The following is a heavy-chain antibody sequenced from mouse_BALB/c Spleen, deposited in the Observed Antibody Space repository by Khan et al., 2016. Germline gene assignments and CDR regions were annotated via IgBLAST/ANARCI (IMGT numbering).Heavy chain of an antibody. CDR2: INTETGEP. CDR3: ARSSRRLPLY. CDR1: GYTFTDYS. D-gene: IGHD1-2*01. V-gene: IGHV9-2-1*01. J-gene: IGHJ3*01. Sequence: QIQLVQSGPELKKPGETVKISCKASGYTFTDYSMHWVKQAPGKGLKWMGWINTETGEPTYADDFKGRFAFSLETSASTAYLQINNLKNEDTATYFCARSSRRLPLYWCQGTLVTVSA.